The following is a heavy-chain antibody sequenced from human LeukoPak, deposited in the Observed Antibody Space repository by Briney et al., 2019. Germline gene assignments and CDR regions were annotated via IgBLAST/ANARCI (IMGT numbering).Heavy chain of an antibody. CDR1: GGSISSYY. D-gene: IGHD3-22*01. CDR3: ARGWRRYYDSSGYYYNNWFDP. Sequence: SETLSLTCTVSGGSISSYYWSWIRQPPGKGLEWIGSIYHSGSTYYNPSLKSRVTISVDTSKNQFSLKLSSVTAADTAVYYCARGWRRYYDSSGYYYNNWFDPWGQGTLVTVSS. J-gene: IGHJ5*02. V-gene: IGHV4-38-2*02. CDR2: IYHSGST.